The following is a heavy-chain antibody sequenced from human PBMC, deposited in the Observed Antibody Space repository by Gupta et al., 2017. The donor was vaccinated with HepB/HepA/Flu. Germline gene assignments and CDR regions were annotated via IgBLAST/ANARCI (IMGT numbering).Heavy chain of an antibody. CDR2: ISDSSNTI. CDR3: ASRWYFDL. CDR1: GFTFSDYH. J-gene: IGHJ2*01. V-gene: IGHV3-11*04. Sequence: QAQLVESGGGLVKPGGSLRLSFAASGFTFSDYHMSWIRQAPGKGLEWVSFISDSSNTIQYADSVKGRFTISRDNARNSLYLQMDSLRVEDTAVYYCASRWYFDLWGRGTLVSVSS.